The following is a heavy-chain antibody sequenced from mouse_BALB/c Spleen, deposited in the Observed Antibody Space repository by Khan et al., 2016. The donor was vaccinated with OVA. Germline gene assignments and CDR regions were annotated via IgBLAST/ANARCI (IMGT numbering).Heavy chain of an antibody. V-gene: IGHV1-7*01. CDR2: INPTSGYT. CDR1: GYTFTSYW. J-gene: IGHJ2*01. CDR3: ARDRIDY. Sequence: MQLEESGAELAKPGASVKMSCKASGYTFTSYWMHWIKQRPGQGLEWIGYINPTSGYTDYNQKFKDKATLTADKSSSTAYMQLNSLTSDDSAVYYCARDRIDYWGQGTTLTVSS.